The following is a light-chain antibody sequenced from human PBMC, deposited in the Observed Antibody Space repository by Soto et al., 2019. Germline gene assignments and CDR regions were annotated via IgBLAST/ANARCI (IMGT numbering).Light chain of an antibody. CDR1: SRDVGGYNY. CDR2: DVS. Sequence: QSALTQPASVSGSPGQSSTISCTGTSRDVGGYNYVSWYQQHPGKAPKLMIYDVSNRPSGVSNRFSGSKSGNTASLTISGLQAEDEADYYCSSYTSSSIVVFGGGTKLTVL. CDR3: SSYTSSSIVV. V-gene: IGLV2-14*01. J-gene: IGLJ2*01.